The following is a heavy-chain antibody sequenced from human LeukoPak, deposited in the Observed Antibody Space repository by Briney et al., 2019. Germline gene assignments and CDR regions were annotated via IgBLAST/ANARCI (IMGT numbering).Heavy chain of an antibody. D-gene: IGHD3-22*01. V-gene: IGHV3-7*01. CDR2: IKEDGSEK. Sequence: GSLRLSCAGSGFSFSGFWMSWVRQAPGKGLEWVANIKEDGSEKYYLDSAKGRFTIFRDNAKNSLYLQMNSLRVEDTAMYYCARGGSGYDYWGQGTLVTVSS. CDR1: GFSFSGFW. J-gene: IGHJ4*02. CDR3: ARGGSGYDY.